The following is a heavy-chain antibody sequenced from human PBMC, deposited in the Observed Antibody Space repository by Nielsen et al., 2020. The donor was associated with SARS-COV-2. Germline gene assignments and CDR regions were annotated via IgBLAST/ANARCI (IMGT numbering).Heavy chain of an antibody. V-gene: IGHV3-7*01. J-gene: IGHJ4*02. Sequence: GESLKISCAASGFTFSSYWMSWVRQAPGKGLEWVANIKQDGSEKYYVDSVKGRFTISRDNAKNSLYLQMNSLRDENTAVYYCARVLAYDYVWGSYRHWGQGTLVTVSS. CDR2: IKQDGSEK. D-gene: IGHD3-16*02. CDR3: ARVLAYDYVWGSYRH. CDR1: GFTFSSYW.